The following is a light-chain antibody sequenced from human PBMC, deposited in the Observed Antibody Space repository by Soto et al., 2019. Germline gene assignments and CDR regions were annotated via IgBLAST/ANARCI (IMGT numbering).Light chain of an antibody. CDR1: PSVNSNF. J-gene: IGKJ1*01. CDR2: GAS. V-gene: IGKV3-20*01. Sequence: ELVLTQSPGTLSLSPGDRATLSCRASPSVNSNFLAWYQQKPGQAPRLLIYGASSRATGITDTFSGSGSGTDFTLTISRLEPVDFAVYYCQQYCTSPCTFGKGTQVEIK. CDR3: QQYCTSPCT.